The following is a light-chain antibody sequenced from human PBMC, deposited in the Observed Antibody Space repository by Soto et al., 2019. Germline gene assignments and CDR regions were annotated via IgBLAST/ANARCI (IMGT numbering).Light chain of an antibody. CDR2: IEGSGSF. Sequence: QSVLTQSSSASASLGSSVKLTCTLSSGRNNYIIAWHQQQPGKAPRYLMKIEGSGSFNKGSGVPDRFSGYRSGTDRYLTISNVQFDDEADYYCETWDSNAWVFGGGTKLTVL. V-gene: IGLV4-60*02. CDR3: ETWDSNAWV. CDR1: SGRNNYI. J-gene: IGLJ3*02.